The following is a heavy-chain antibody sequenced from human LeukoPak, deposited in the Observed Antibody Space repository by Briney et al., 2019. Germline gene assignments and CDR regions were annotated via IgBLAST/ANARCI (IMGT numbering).Heavy chain of an antibody. D-gene: IGHD1-26*01. CDR2: INVNGAAT. V-gene: IGHV3-23*01. Sequence: GGSLRLSCVASGFTFNNYAMHWVRQAPGKGLEWVSTINVNGAATYYADSFKGRFLISRDDSKSTVYLRMNKLRVEDSGLYYCANGLAASGNFLLRDYYYFIDVWGKGTTVIVS. CDR3: ANGLAASGNFLLRDYYYFIDV. J-gene: IGHJ6*03. CDR1: GFTFNNYA.